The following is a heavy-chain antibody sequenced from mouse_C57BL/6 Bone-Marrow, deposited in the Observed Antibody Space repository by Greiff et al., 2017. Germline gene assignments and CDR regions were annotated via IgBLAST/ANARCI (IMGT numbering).Heavy chain of an antibody. CDR3: GRSYAMDY. Sequence: EVMLVESGGGLVQPGGSMKLSCVASGFTFSNYWMNWVRQSPEKGLEWVAQIRLKSDNYATHYAESVKGRFTISRDDSKSSVYLQMNNLRAEDTGIYHCGRSYAMDYWGQGTSVTVSS. CDR2: IRLKSDNYAT. CDR1: GFTFSNYW. J-gene: IGHJ4*01. V-gene: IGHV6-3*01.